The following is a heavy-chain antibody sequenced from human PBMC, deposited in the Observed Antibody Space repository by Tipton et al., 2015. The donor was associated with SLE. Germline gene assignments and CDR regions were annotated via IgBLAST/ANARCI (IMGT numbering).Heavy chain of an antibody. CDR1: GDSVSSNSAA. Sequence: VKPSQTLSLTCAISGDSVSSNSAAWNWIRQSPSRGLEWLGRTYYRSKWNNDYAVSGKSRITINPDTSKNQFSLQLNSVTPDDTAVYYCARGGLGYYYYGMDVWGQGTTVTVSS. V-gene: IGHV6-1*01. CDR3: ARGGLGYYYYGMDV. J-gene: IGHJ6*02. CDR2: TYYRSKWNN. D-gene: IGHD3/OR15-3a*01.